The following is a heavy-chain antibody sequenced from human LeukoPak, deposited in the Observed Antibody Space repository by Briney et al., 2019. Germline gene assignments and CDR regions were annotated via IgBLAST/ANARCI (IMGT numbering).Heavy chain of an antibody. D-gene: IGHD7-27*01. CDR3: ARDPATGELDY. V-gene: IGHV3-53*01. CDR2: IYSGGST. Sequence: GGSLRLSCAASGSTVSSNYMNWVRQAPGKGLEWVSVIYSGGSTYYADSVKGRYTISRDNSKNTLYLQMNSLRAEDTAVYYCARDPATGELDYWGQGTLVTVSS. CDR1: GSTVSSNY. J-gene: IGHJ4*02.